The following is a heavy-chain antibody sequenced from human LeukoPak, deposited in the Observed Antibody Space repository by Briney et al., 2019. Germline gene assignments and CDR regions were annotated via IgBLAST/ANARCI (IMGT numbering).Heavy chain of an antibody. J-gene: IGHJ4*02. V-gene: IGHV1-69*05. CDR3: ARAPAGSDWLLPLYYFDY. Sequence: SVKVSCKASGGTFSSYAISWVRQAPGQGLEWMGGIIPIFGTANYAQKFQGRVTFTRDTSINTAYMELNYLRSEDTAVYFCARAPAGSDWLLPLYYFDYWGQGTLVTVSS. D-gene: IGHD3-9*01. CDR1: GGTFSSYA. CDR2: IIPIFGTA.